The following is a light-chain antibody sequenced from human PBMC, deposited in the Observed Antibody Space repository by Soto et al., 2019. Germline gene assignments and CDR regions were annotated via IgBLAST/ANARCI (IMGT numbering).Light chain of an antibody. CDR1: QSVASSY. V-gene: IGKV3-20*01. J-gene: IGKJ3*01. CDR2: SAS. Sequence: EVVLTQSPGTLSLSPGERVTLSCRASQSVASSYLAWYQQKPGRAPRLLFYSASSRATGIPDRFSGSGSGTDFTLTISRLEPEDFAVYYCQRYGSSQFTFGPGTKVDIK. CDR3: QRYGSSQFT.